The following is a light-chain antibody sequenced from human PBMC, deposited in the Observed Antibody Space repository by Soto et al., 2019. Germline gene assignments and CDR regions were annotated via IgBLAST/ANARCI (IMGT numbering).Light chain of an antibody. Sequence: AIQMTQSPSSLSASVGDRVTITCRASQGIRNDLGWYQQKPGKAPKLLIYAASTLESGVPSRFSASGSGTEFTLTISSLHPDDFATYYCQEYNNYWTFGQGTKVDI. V-gene: IGKV1-6*01. CDR3: QEYNNYWT. J-gene: IGKJ1*01. CDR2: AAS. CDR1: QGIRND.